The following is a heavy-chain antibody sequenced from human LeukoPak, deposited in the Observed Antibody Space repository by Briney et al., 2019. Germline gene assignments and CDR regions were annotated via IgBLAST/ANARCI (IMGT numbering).Heavy chain of an antibody. CDR1: GASISAFH. V-gene: IGHV4-4*07. J-gene: IGHJ4*02. CDR3: ARKDGDY. Sequence: SETLSLTCTVSGASISAFHWTWFRQPAGKGLEWIGLIYSSGSTLFNPSLKSRVAMSVDLTKNQLSLKLTSVTAADTAMYYCARKDGDYWGRGTLATVSS. CDR2: IYSSGST.